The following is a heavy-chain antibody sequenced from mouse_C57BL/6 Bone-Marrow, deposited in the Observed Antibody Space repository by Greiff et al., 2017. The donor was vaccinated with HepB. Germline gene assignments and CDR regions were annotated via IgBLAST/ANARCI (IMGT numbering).Heavy chain of an antibody. V-gene: IGHV1-20*01. CDR2: INPYNGDT. J-gene: IGHJ3*01. D-gene: IGHD2-3*01. CDR1: GYSFTGYF. CDR3: SRRGYYAWFAY. Sequence: EVMLVESGPELVKPGDSVKISCKASGYSFTGYFMNWVMQSHGKSLEWIGRINPYNGDTFYNQKFKGKATLTVDKSSSTAHMELRSLSSEDAAVYYCSRRGYYAWFAYWGQGTLATVSA.